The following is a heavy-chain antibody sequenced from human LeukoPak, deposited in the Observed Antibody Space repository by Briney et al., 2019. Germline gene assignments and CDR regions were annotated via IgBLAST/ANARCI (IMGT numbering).Heavy chain of an antibody. Sequence: GGSLRLSCAASGFPFSSYAMSWVRQAPGRGLEWVSVISGSGGGTYYADPVKGRFTISGDNSKNTVYLQMNSLRAEDTALYYCAKGGVYGDYYFDYWGQGTLVTVSS. CDR1: GFPFSSYA. V-gene: IGHV3-23*01. J-gene: IGHJ4*02. CDR3: AKGGVYGDYYFDY. CDR2: ISGSGGGT. D-gene: IGHD4-17*01.